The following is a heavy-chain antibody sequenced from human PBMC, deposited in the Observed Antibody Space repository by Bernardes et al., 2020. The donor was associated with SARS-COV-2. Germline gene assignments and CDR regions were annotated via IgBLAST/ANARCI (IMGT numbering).Heavy chain of an antibody. CDR2: IYYSGST. CDR3: ARLRADCGGDCRFTYYHYYYGMDV. CDR1: GGSISSSSYY. D-gene: IGHD2-21*02. J-gene: IGHJ6*02. V-gene: IGHV4-31*03. Sequence: SETLSLTCTVSGGSISSSSYYWSWIRQHPGKGLEWIGYIYYSGSTYYNPSLKSRVTISVDTSKNQFSLKVSSVTAADTAVYYCARLRADCGGDCRFTYYHYYYGMDVWGQGTTVTVSS.